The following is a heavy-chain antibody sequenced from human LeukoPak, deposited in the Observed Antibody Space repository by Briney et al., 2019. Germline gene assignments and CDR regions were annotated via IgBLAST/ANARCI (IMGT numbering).Heavy chain of an antibody. V-gene: IGHV3-30*03. CDR2: TSSDLNVK. CDR3: AREGYYGSGSPPSLYFDY. Sequence: PGGSLRLSCAASGFTFSSNWMHWVRQAPGKGLEWVAVTSSDLNVKLYADSVKGRFTISRDNSRSTLYLQMNSLRPEDTAIYYCAREGYYGSGSPPSLYFDYWGQGTLVTVSS. J-gene: IGHJ4*02. D-gene: IGHD3-10*01. CDR1: GFTFSSNW.